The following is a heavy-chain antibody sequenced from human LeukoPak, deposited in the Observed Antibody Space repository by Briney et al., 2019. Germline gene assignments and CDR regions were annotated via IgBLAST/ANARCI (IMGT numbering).Heavy chain of an antibody. CDR1: GFTFSYCA. D-gene: IGHD2-2*01. CDR3: AKVNGYCSTTRCFFDY. Sequence: GGSLRLSCAASGFTFSYCAMSWVRQAPGKGLEWVSTISGGGGSTYYADSVKGRFTISRDNSKNTLYLQMNSLRAEDTAEYYCAKVNGYCSTTRCFFDYWGQGTLVTVSS. V-gene: IGHV3-23*01. CDR2: ISGGGGST. J-gene: IGHJ4*02.